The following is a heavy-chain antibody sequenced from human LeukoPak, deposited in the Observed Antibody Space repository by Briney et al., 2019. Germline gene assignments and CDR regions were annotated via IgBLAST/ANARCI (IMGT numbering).Heavy chain of an antibody. CDR1: GFTFSSYT. V-gene: IGHV3-21*01. D-gene: IGHD3-3*02. J-gene: IGHJ4*02. Sequence: GGSLRLSCAASGFTFSSYTMNWVRQAPGKGLEWVSSISSSSSYIYYADSVKGRFTISRDNAKNSLYLRMNSLRAEDTAVYYCAGDNPTLGDYGVHFWDYWGQGTLVTVSS. CDR3: AGDNPTLGDYGVHFWDY. CDR2: ISSSSSYI.